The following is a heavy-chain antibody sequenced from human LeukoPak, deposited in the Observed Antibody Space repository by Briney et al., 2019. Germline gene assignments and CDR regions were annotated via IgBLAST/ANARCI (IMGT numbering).Heavy chain of an antibody. V-gene: IGHV4-59*05. D-gene: IGHD2-2*02. J-gene: IGHJ4*02. Sequence: PGGSLRLSCAASGFTFSSYAMSWVRQAPGKGLEWIGTIYYSGITYYNPSLKSRVTISVDTSKSRFSLKLSSVTAADTAVYYCARPFGKRYTWDYWGQGALVTVSS. CDR1: GFTFSSYA. CDR3: ARPFGKRYTWDY. CDR2: IYYSGIT.